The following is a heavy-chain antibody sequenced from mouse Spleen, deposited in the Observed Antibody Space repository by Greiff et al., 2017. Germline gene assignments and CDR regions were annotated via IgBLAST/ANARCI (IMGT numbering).Heavy chain of an antibody. V-gene: IGHV1-50*01. D-gene: IGHD1-1*01. CDR1: GYTFTSYW. CDR2: IDPSDSYT. J-gene: IGHJ2*01. Sequence: QVQLQQPGAELVKPGASVKLSCKASGYTFTSYWMQWVKQRPGQGLEWIGEIDPSDSYTNYNQKFKGKATLTVDTSSSTAYMQLSSLTSEDSAVYYCARVVPWGLWGQGTTLTVSS. CDR3: ARVVPWGL.